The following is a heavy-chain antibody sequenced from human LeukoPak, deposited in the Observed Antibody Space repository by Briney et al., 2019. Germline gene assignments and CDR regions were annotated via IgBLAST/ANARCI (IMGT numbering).Heavy chain of an antibody. CDR1: GFTFNNYG. Sequence: GRSLRLSCAGSGFTFNNYGIHWVRQAPGKGLEWVAVISFDESDIYYADSVKGRFTISRDHSKNTLYLQMNSLRTEDTAVYYCARRSGIAVAGAFDYWGQGTLVTVSS. CDR3: ARRSGIAVAGAFDY. V-gene: IGHV3-30*03. CDR2: ISFDESDI. D-gene: IGHD6-19*01. J-gene: IGHJ4*02.